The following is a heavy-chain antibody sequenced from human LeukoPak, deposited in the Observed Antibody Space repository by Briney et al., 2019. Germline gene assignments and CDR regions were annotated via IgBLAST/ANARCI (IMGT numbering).Heavy chain of an antibody. Sequence: GGSLRLSCTASGFTFSSYWMNWVRQAPGKGLEWVSAISSSSAYIYYADSVKGRFTISRDNAKSSVSLQMNSLRAGDTAVYYCARIFRYQLVDYYALDVWGQGTTVTVSS. V-gene: IGHV3-21*01. CDR1: GFTFSSYW. CDR3: ARIFRYQLVDYYALDV. D-gene: IGHD2-2*01. J-gene: IGHJ6*02. CDR2: ISSSSAYI.